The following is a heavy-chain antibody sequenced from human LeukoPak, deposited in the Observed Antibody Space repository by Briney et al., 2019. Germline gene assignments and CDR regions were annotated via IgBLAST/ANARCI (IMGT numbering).Heavy chain of an antibody. CDR3: ATSLFAPAAADY. CDR1: GGTFSSYA. V-gene: IGHV1-69*06. J-gene: IGHJ4*02. D-gene: IGHD2-2*01. CDR2: IIPIFGTA. Sequence: SVKVSCKASGGTFSSYAISWVRQAPGQGLEWMGGIIPIFGTANYAQKFQGRVTMTEDTSTDTAYMELSSLRSEDTAVYYCATSLFAPAAADYWGQGTLVTVSS.